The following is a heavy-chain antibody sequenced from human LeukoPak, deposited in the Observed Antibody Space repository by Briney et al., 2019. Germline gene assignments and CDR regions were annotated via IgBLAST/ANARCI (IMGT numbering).Heavy chain of an antibody. D-gene: IGHD1-14*01. CDR1: GFSLFSYS. V-gene: IGHV3-21*01. CDR2: ISGNTSYI. CDR3: AREEMGGTTRSGALT. J-gene: IGHJ5*02. Sequence: GGSLRLSCVGSGFSLFSYSINWVRQAPGKGLEWVSSISGNTSYIYYADSVKGRFTISRDNAENSLYLQMNSLRAEDTAVYYCAREEMGGTTRSGALTWGQGTLVTVSS.